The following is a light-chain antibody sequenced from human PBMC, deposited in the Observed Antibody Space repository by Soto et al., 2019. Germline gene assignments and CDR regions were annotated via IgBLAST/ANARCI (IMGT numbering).Light chain of an antibody. CDR3: SSDANADHCV. J-gene: IGLJ1*01. CDR1: SSDVGTYNF. CDR2: EVR. Sequence: QSALTQPPSASGSPGQSVTISCTGTSSDVGTYNFVSWYPQHPGKAPKLMVCEVRMRPSGVPDRFSGPQSGNTTTLTVFELQAEDEAYYFYSSDANADHCVFGAGTKVTVL. V-gene: IGLV2-8*01.